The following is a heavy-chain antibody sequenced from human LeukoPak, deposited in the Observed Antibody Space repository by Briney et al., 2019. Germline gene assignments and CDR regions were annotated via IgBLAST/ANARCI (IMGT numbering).Heavy chain of an antibody. CDR2: ISGSGYST. Sequence: PGGSLRLSCAASGFTFGTCAISWVRQAPGKGLKWVSTISGSGYSTYYADSVKGRFTISRDTSKNTLYLEMNSLRAEDTAVYYCAKGEAVAAAGDFDYWGQGTLVTVSS. V-gene: IGHV3-23*01. CDR3: AKGEAVAAAGDFDY. D-gene: IGHD6-13*01. J-gene: IGHJ4*02. CDR1: GFTFGTCA.